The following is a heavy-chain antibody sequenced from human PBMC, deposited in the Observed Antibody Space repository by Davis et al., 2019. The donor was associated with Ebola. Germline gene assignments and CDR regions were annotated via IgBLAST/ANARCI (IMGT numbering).Heavy chain of an antibody. CDR3: AREGVVHTRDY. J-gene: IGHJ4*02. CDR1: GYTFTSYD. D-gene: IGHD3-3*01. CDR2: MNPNSGNT. Sequence: ASVKVSCKASGYTFTSYDINWVRQATGQGLEWMGWMNPNSGNTGYAQKFQGRVTITRNTSISTAYMELSRLRSDDTAVYYCAREGVVHTRDYWGQGTLVTVSS. V-gene: IGHV1-8*03.